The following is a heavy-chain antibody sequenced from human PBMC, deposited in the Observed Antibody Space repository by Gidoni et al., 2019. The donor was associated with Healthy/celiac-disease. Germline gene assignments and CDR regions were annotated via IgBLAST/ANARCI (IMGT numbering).Heavy chain of an antibody. V-gene: IGHV3-23*01. Sequence: EVQLLESGGGVVQPGGSMRLSCAASGFTCSSYAMRCGRQAPGKGLEWVSAISGRGCSTYYADSVKGRFTISRDNSNNTLYLQMNSLRAEDTAVYYCAKDQAAAGIFDYWGQGTLVTVSS. CDR3: AKDQAAAGIFDY. D-gene: IGHD6-13*01. CDR1: GFTCSSYA. J-gene: IGHJ4*02. CDR2: ISGRGCST.